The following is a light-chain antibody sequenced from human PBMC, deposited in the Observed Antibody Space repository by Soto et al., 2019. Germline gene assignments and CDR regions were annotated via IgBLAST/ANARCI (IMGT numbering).Light chain of an antibody. Sequence: DIVMTQSPLSLPVTPGEPASISCRSSQSLLHSNGYNYLDWYLQKPGQSPQLLIYLGSNRASGVPDRFSGSGSGTDFTLKISRVEAEDVGFSYCMQALQTPFTFGPGTKVDIK. CDR3: MQALQTPFT. J-gene: IGKJ3*01. V-gene: IGKV2-28*01. CDR1: QSLLHSNGYNY. CDR2: LGS.